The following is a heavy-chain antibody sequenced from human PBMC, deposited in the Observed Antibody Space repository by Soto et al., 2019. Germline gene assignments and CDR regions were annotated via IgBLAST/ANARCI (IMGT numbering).Heavy chain of an antibody. CDR1: GYTFTGYY. CDR2: INPNSGGT. D-gene: IGHD3-9*01. CDR3: ARDGEYDILTGYYGYYGMDV. Sequence: ASVKVSCKASGYTFTGYYMHWVRQAPGQGLEWMGWINPNSGGTNYAQKFQGWVTMTRDTSISTAYMELSRLRSDDTAVYYCARDGEYDILTGYYGYYGMDVWGQGTTVSGSS. J-gene: IGHJ6*02. V-gene: IGHV1-2*04.